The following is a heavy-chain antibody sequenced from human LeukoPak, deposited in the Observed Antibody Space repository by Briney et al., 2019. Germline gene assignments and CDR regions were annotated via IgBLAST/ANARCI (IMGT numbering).Heavy chain of an antibody. J-gene: IGHJ4*02. CDR2: ISSSSSTI. V-gene: IGHV3-48*04. CDR3: ARDLSDSSGYYGY. Sequence: GGSLRLSCAASGFTFSSYSMNWVRQAPGKGLEWVSYISSSSSTIYYADSVKGRFTISRDNAKNSLYLQMNSLRAEDTAVYYCARDLSDSSGYYGYWGQGTLVTVSS. CDR1: GFTFSSYS. D-gene: IGHD3-22*01.